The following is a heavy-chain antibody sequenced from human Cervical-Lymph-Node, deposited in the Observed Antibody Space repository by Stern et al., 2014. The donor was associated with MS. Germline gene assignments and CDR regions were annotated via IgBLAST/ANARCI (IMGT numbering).Heavy chain of an antibody. V-gene: IGHV2-5*02. CDR3: AYRVGPTSWFDP. D-gene: IGHD1-26*01. CDR1: GFSDSTSGVG. CDR2: IYWDDDK. J-gene: IGHJ5*02. Sequence: QITLKESGPTLVKPTQTLTLTCTFSGFSDSTSGVGVGWIRQPPGKALEWLALIYWDDDKRYSPSLRSRLTITKDTSKNQVVLTMTNMDPVDTATYYCAYRVGPTSWFDPWGQGTLVTVSS.